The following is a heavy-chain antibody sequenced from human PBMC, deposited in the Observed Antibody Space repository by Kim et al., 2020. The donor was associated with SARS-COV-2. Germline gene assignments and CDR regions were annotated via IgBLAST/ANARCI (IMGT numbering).Heavy chain of an antibody. D-gene: IGHD2-8*02. CDR1: GGSFSDYT. J-gene: IGHJ6*02. CDR2: INHSGST. CDR3: ARGRAGVVPSPVLGLGPYYHYYAMDV. Sequence: SETLSLTCAVYGGSFSDYTWTWIRQPPGKGLEWIGEINHSGSTNLSPSLKSRITISVDTSKGPFSLRLKSMTATDAAVYYCARGRAGVVPSPVLGLGPYYHYYAMDVWGRGTPVAVSS. V-gene: IGHV4-34*01.